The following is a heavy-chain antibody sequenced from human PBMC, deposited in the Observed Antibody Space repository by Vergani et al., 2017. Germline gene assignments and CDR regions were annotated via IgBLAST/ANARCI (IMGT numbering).Heavy chain of an antibody. Sequence: QITLMESGPTLVKPTQTLTLTCTFSGFSLSTSGVGVGWIRQPPGKALEWLALIYWDDDKRYSPSLKSRLTITKDTSKNQVVLTMTNMDPVDTATYYCAHTGYYDSSGYYYGPLFDYWGQGTLVTVSS. D-gene: IGHD3-22*01. CDR2: IYWDDDK. V-gene: IGHV2-5*02. J-gene: IGHJ4*02. CDR1: GFSLSTSGVG. CDR3: AHTGYYDSSGYYYGPLFDY.